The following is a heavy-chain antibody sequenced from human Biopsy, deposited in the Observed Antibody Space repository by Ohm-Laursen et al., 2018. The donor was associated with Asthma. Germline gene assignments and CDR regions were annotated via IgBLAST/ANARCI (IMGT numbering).Heavy chain of an antibody. D-gene: IGHD2-15*01. J-gene: IGHJ6*02. CDR1: GFTFSSYA. Sequence: SLRLSRAASGFTFSSYAMYWVRQAPGKGLEWVALISYDGSNKSYADSVKGRFTISRDNSKTTLYLQMTSLSAEDSAVYYCARVDGVVEAATRLGGMDVWGQGTTVTVSS. V-gene: IGHV3-30-3*01. CDR3: ARVDGVVEAATRLGGMDV. CDR2: ISYDGSNK.